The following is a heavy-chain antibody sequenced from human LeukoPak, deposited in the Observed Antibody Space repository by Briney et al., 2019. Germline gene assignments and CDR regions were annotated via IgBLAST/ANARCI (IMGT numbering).Heavy chain of an antibody. V-gene: IGHV4-34*01. CDR1: GGSFSGYY. J-gene: IGHJ4*02. D-gene: IGHD1-26*01. CDR2: INHSGST. Sequence: PSETLSLTCAVYGGSFSGYYWSWIRQPPGKGLEWIGEINHSGSTNYNPSLKSRVTISVDTSKNQFSLKLSSVTAADTAVYYCARSIVGATPDHWGQGTLVTVSS. CDR3: ARSIVGATPDH.